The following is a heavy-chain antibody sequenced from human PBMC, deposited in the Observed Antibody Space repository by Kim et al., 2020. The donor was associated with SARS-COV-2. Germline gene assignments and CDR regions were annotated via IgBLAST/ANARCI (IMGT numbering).Heavy chain of an antibody. J-gene: IGHJ4*02. CDR1: GYTFTSYG. CDR2: ISAYNGNT. Sequence: ASVKVSCKASGYTFTSYGISWVRQAPGQGLEWMGWISAYNGNTNYAQKLQGRVTMTTDTSTSTAYMELRSLRSDDTAVYYCARSTSYDSSGYEFDYWGQGTLVTVSS. D-gene: IGHD3-22*01. CDR3: ARSTSYDSSGYEFDY. V-gene: IGHV1-18*01.